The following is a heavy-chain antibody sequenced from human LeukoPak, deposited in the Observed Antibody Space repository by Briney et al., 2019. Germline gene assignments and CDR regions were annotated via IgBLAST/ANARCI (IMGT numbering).Heavy chain of an antibody. CDR1: GYTLTELS. Sequence: GASVKVSCKVSGYTLTELSMHWVRQAPGQGLEWMGGIIPIFGTANYAQKFQGRVTITADESTSTAYMELSSLRSEDTAVYYCARGYCSGGSCYSGDYYYYGMDVWGQGTTVTVSS. V-gene: IGHV1-69*13. D-gene: IGHD2-15*01. CDR3: ARGYCSGGSCYSGDYYYYGMDV. J-gene: IGHJ6*02. CDR2: IIPIFGTA.